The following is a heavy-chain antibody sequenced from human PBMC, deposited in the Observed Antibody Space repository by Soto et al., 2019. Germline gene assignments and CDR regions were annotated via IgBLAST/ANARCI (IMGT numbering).Heavy chain of an antibody. CDR3: ASLLGYCSGGSCYSDY. Sequence: SETLSLTCTVSGGSISSSSYYWGWIRQPPGKGLEWIGSIYYSGSTYYNPSLKSRVTISVDTSKNQFSLKLSSVTAADTAVYYCASLLGYCSGGSCYSDYWGQGTLVTVSS. J-gene: IGHJ4*02. CDR2: IYYSGST. V-gene: IGHV4-39*01. D-gene: IGHD2-15*01. CDR1: GGSISSSSYY.